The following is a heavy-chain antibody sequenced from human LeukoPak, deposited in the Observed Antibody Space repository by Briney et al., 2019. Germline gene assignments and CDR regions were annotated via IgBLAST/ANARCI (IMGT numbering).Heavy chain of an antibody. CDR3: ARGLN. Sequence: SETLSLTCSVSGDSISGSGYYWGWIRQPPGKGLEWIGSIYYSGSTYYNPSLKSRVTLSVDTSKNQFSLKLSSVTAADTALYYCARGLNWGQGTLVTVSS. V-gene: IGHV4-39*01. CDR1: GDSISGSGYY. J-gene: IGHJ4*02. CDR2: IYYSGST.